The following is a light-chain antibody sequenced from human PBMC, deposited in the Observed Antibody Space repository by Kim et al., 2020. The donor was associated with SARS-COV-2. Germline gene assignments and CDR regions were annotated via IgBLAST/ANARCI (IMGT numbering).Light chain of an antibody. Sequence: IQLTQSPSSLSASVGDRVTITCRASQGISSYLAWYQQRPGKAPKLLIYAASTLQSGVPSRFSGSGSGTDFTLTISSLQPEDFAIYYCQQLNSYPPTFGGGTKLEI. CDR3: QQLNSYPPT. V-gene: IGKV1-9*01. CDR2: AAS. CDR1: QGISSY. J-gene: IGKJ4*01.